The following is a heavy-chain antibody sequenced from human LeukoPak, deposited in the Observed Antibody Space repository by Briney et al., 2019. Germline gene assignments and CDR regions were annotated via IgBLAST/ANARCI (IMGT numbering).Heavy chain of an antibody. J-gene: IGHJ4*02. CDR1: GGSISSYY. CDR3: ARLLWFGELLYEGYYFDY. CDR2: IYYSGST. Sequence: SETLSLTCTVSGGSISSYYWSWIRQPPGKGLEWIGYIYYSGSTNYNPSLKSRVTISVDTSKSQFSLKLSSVTAADTAVYYCARLLWFGELLYEGYYFDYWGQGTLVTVSS. V-gene: IGHV4-59*01. D-gene: IGHD3-10*01.